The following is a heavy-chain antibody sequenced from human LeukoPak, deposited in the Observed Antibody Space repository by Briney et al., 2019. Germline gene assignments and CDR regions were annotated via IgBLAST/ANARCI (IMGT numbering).Heavy chain of an antibody. J-gene: IGHJ6*03. Sequence: GGSLRLSCAASGFTFSSYAMHWVRQAPGKGLEWVAVISYDGSNEYYADSVKGRFTISRDNSKNTLYLQMNSLRAEDTAVYYCARDPYNGNYGDSYYYYMDVWGKGTTVTISS. CDR2: ISYDGSNE. CDR1: GFTFSSYA. V-gene: IGHV3-30*04. D-gene: IGHD1-26*01. CDR3: ARDPYNGNYGDSYYYYMDV.